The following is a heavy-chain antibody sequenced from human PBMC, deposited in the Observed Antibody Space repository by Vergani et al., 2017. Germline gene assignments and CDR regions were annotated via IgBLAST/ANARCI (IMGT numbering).Heavy chain of an antibody. J-gene: IGHJ6*03. V-gene: IGHV4-59*01. CDR3: ARVFKTTSGYSPPYYYYYMDV. CDR2: IYYSGST. D-gene: IGHD3-22*01. Sequence: QVQLQESGPGLVKPSETLSLTCTVSGGSISSYYWSWIRQPPGKGLEWIGYIYYSGSTNYNPSLKSRVTISVDTSKNQFSLKLSSVTAADTAVYYCARVFKTTSGYSPPYYYYYMDVWGKGTTVTVSS. CDR1: GGSISSYY.